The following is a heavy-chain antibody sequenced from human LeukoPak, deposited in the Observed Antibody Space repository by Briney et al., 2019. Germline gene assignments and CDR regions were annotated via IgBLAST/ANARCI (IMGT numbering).Heavy chain of an antibody. J-gene: IGHJ6*02. V-gene: IGHV1-8*01. Sequence: ASVKVSCKASGYTFTSYDINWVRQATGQGLEWMGWMNPNSGNTGYAQKFQGRVTMTRNTSISTAYMELSSLRSEDTAVYYCASSKGYSYGPYYYYYGMDVWGQGTMVTVSS. D-gene: IGHD5-18*01. CDR2: MNPNSGNT. CDR1: GYTFTSYD. CDR3: ASSKGYSYGPYYYYYGMDV.